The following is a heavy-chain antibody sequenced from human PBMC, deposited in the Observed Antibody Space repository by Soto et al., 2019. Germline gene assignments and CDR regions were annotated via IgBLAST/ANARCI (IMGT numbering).Heavy chain of an antibody. CDR2: IYTSGST. CDR1: GGSIGSYY. V-gene: IGHV4-59*01. J-gene: IGHJ5*02. CDR3: ANSGRWLPEFYP. Sequence: PSETLSLTCTVSGGSIGSYYWSWIRQPPGKGLEWIGYIYTSGSTNYNPSLKSRVTISVDTSKSQFSLRLNSVTAADTAVYYCANSGRWLPEFYPWGQGILVTVSS. D-gene: IGHD5-12*01.